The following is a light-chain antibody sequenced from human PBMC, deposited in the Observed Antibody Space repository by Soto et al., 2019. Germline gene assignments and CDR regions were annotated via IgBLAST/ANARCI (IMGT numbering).Light chain of an antibody. V-gene: IGLV1-51*01. J-gene: IGLJ1*01. Sequence: QSVLTQPPSVSAAPGQTVTISCPGSSSNIGGNSVSWYQQLPGTAPKLLIYDDNQRTSGIHDRFSASKSGTSATLGLTAFQTGDEADNYWGSWDSSLSAYVFGTGTKV. CDR2: DDN. CDR3: GSWDSSLSAYV. CDR1: SSNIGGNS.